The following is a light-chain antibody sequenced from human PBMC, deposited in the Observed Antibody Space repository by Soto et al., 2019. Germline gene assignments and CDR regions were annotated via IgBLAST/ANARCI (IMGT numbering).Light chain of an antibody. Sequence: DIQMTQSPSSRSASVGDRVTITCQASHDINKYLSWFQQKPGKAPKLLIYGASNLQTGVPSRFSGSGSGTDFTFAISNLQPEDIATYYCQQYDNVPYTFGQGTKVEIK. CDR1: HDINKY. J-gene: IGKJ2*01. CDR3: QQYDNVPYT. V-gene: IGKV1-33*01. CDR2: GAS.